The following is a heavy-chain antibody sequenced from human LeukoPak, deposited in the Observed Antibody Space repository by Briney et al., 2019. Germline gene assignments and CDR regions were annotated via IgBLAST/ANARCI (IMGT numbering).Heavy chain of an antibody. Sequence: SETLSLTCAVYGGSFSGYYWSWIRQPPGKGLEWIGEINHSGSTNYNPSLKSRVTISVDTSKNQFSLKLTSLTATDTAVYYCARFLGRYYYGSGSYYNPNYFDYWGQGTLVSVSS. CDR2: INHSGST. D-gene: IGHD3-10*01. CDR1: GGSFSGYY. CDR3: ARFLGRYYYGSGSYYNPNYFDY. V-gene: IGHV4-34*01. J-gene: IGHJ4*02.